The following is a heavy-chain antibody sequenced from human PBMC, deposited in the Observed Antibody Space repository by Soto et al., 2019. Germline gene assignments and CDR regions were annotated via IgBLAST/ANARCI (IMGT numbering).Heavy chain of an antibody. V-gene: IGHV3-11*01. Sequence: QVQLVESGGGLVKPGGSLRLSCAASGFTFSDYYMSWIRQAPVNGLEWGSYISRSGSTIYYADSVKGLFTLYRDNAKNSLYLQMNSLRAEDTAVYYCARDGGLIAARGGYTDYCGQGTLVTVSS. D-gene: IGHD6-6*01. CDR3: ARDGGLIAARGGYTDY. CDR1: GFTFSDYY. CDR2: ISRSGSTI. J-gene: IGHJ4*02.